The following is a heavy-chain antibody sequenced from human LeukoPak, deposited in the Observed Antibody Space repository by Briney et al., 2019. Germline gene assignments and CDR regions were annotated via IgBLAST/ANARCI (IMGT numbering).Heavy chain of an antibody. CDR2: IWYDGSNK. J-gene: IGHJ3*02. CDR1: GFTFSSYG. D-gene: IGHD6-19*01. Sequence: QAGGSLRLSCAASGFTFSSYGMHWVRQAPGKGLEWVAAIWYDGSNKYYADSVKGRFTISRDNSKNTLYLQMNSLRAEDKAVYYCARDRYSSGARSAFDIWGQGTMVTVSS. CDR3: ARDRYSSGARSAFDI. V-gene: IGHV3-33*01.